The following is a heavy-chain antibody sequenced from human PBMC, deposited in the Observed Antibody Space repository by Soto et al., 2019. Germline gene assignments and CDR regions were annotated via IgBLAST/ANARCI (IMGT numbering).Heavy chain of an antibody. Sequence: PGGSLRLSCAASGFTFSSYWMSWVRQAPGKGLEWVASIKEDGAEKYYVDSVEGRFTISRDNAENSLYLHMNSLRAEDTAVYHCARDRYGDPRWGQDDFDNWGQGTLVTVSS. CDR3: ARDRYGDPRWGQDDFDN. CDR1: GFTFSSYW. CDR2: IKEDGAEK. V-gene: IGHV3-7*01. D-gene: IGHD4-17*01. J-gene: IGHJ4*02.